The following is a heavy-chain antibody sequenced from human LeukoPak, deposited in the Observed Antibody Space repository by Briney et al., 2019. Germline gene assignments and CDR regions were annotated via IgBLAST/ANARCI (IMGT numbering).Heavy chain of an antibody. V-gene: IGHV3-33*01. CDR1: GFSFSNSG. J-gene: IGHJ3*01. Sequence: PGRSLRLSCAASGFSFSNSGMHWVRQAPGKGLEWVAVIWYDGSNEYYADAVKGRFIISRDNSKNTVHLQMNSLRVEDTSVYCCASGISMFVNAFDLWGQGTLVAVSS. CDR2: IWYDGSNE. D-gene: IGHD1-14*01. CDR3: ASGISMFVNAFDL.